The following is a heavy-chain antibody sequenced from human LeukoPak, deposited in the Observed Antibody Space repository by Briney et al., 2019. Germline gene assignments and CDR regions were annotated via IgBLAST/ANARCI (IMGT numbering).Heavy chain of an antibody. J-gene: IGHJ4*02. CDR1: GGSIRSGGYY. Sequence: SETLSLTCTVSGGSIRSGGYYWGWIRQPPGKGLEWIATIYYSGSTYYNPSLKSRVTISVDTSKNQFSLKLSSVTAADTAVYYCARQSLADRFFDYWGQGTLVTVSS. CDR2: IYYSGST. CDR3: ARQSLADRFFDY. V-gene: IGHV4-39*01. D-gene: IGHD3-22*01.